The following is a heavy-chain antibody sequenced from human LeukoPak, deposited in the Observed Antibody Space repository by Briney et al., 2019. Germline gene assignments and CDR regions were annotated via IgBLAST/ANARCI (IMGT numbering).Heavy chain of an antibody. CDR3: ARTSIAAREADY. Sequence: GGSLRLSCAASGFTFSSYWMHWVRQAPGKGLEYVSAISNNGGSTYYAKSVKGRFTISRDNSKNTLYLQMGSLRAEDMAVYYCARTSIAAREADYWGQGTLVTVSS. J-gene: IGHJ4*02. D-gene: IGHD6-6*01. CDR1: GFTFSSYW. CDR2: ISNNGGST. V-gene: IGHV3-64*01.